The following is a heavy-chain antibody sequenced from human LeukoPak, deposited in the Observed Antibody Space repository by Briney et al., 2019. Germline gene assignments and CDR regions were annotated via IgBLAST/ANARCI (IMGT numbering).Heavy chain of an antibody. CDR1: GGSFSGYY. J-gene: IGHJ5*02. CDR3: ARGRERRCWFDP. CDR2: INHSGST. D-gene: IGHD1-1*01. V-gene: IGHV4-34*01. Sequence: SETLSLTCAVYGGSFSGYYWIWIRQPPGKGLEWIGEINHSGSTNYNPSLKSRVTISVDTSKNQFSLKRSSVTAADTAVYYCARGRERRCWFDPWGQGTLVSVSS.